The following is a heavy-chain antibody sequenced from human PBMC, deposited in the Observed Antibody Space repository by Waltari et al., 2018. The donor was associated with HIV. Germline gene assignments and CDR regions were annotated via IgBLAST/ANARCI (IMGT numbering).Heavy chain of an antibody. J-gene: IGHJ1*01. CDR3: VTLYNESPLYSNF. CDR2: FDPKNGKP. Sequence: QLIQSTTALKRPGASVTISCQVSGYPLSDLSMQWVRQGRGQRLEWMGGFDPKNGKPVYSHRFWGRVSLAEDTSEDTAFLELNRLTSDDTAVYYCVTLYNESPLYSNFWGQGTLVTV. CDR1: GYPLSDLS. V-gene: IGHV1-24*01. D-gene: IGHD2-15*01.